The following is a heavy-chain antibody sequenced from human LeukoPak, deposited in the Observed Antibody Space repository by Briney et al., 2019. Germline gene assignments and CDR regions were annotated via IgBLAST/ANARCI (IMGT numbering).Heavy chain of an antibody. D-gene: IGHD3-10*01. V-gene: IGHV3-49*04. Sequence: GGSLRLSCTASGFTFGDYAMSWVRQAPGKGLEWVGFIRSKAYGGTTEYAASVKGRFTISRDDSKSIAYLQMNSLKTEDTAVYYCTRDGCLWFGESRIYYGMDVWGQGTTVTVSS. J-gene: IGHJ6*02. CDR3: TRDGCLWFGESRIYYGMDV. CDR1: GFTFGDYA. CDR2: IRSKAYGGTT.